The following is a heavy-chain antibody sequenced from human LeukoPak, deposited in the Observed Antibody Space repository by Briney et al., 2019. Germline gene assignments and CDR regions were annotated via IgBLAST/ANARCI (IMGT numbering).Heavy chain of an antibody. V-gene: IGHV3-23*01. CDR2: ISSSGDTT. CDR1: GXTFSSYA. D-gene: IGHD1-26*01. CDR3: AKDSGIFYGWFDP. Sequence: PGGSLRLSCAASGXTFSSYAMSWVRQAPGKVLEWVSRISSSGDTTHYADSVRGRFTISRDNSKNTLYLQMNSLRAEDTAVYFCAKDSGIFYGWFDPWGQGTLVTVSS. J-gene: IGHJ5*02.